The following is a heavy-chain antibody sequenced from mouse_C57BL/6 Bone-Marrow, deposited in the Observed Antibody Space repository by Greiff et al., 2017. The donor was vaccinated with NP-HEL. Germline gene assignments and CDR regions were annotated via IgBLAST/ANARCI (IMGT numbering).Heavy chain of an antibody. J-gene: IGHJ4*01. V-gene: IGHV1-81*01. D-gene: IGHD1-1*02. CDR2: LYPRSGNT. CDR3: SRERVATNAMGN. CDR1: GYTFTSYG. Sequence: QVQLQQSGAELARPGASVTLSCKASGYTFTSYGISWVKQRTGQGLEWIGVLYPRSGNTYYNEKFKGKATLTVDKSSSTAYMELSSLTSEDSAVYFGSRERVATNAMGNWGQGTSVSVSS.